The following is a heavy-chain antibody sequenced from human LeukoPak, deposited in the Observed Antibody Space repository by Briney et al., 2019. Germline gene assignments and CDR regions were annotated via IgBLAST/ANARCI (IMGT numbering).Heavy chain of an antibody. CDR1: GGSISTYY. CDR2: IYFSWTT. CDR3: ARVGLAAAGTIYDY. J-gene: IGHJ4*02. D-gene: IGHD6-13*01. Sequence: PSETLSLTCTVSGGSISTYYWSWIRQPPGKGLAWIGYIYFSWTTNYNPSLKSRVTISVDTSKNQFSLKLSSVTAADTAVYYCARVGLAAAGTIYDYWGQGTLVTVSS. V-gene: IGHV4-59*01.